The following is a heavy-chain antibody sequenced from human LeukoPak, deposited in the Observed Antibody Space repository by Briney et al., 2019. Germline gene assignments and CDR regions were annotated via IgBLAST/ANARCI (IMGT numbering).Heavy chain of an antibody. J-gene: IGHJ3*02. CDR3: AREGGGITMVRGVIYDAFDI. V-gene: IGHV3-21*01. D-gene: IGHD3-10*01. CDR1: GFTFSTYS. Sequence: GGSLRLSCAASGFTFSTYSMNWVRRAPGKGLEWVSSISSSSSYIYYADSVKGRFTISRDNAKNSLYLQMNSLRAEDTAVYYCAREGGGITMVRGVIYDAFDIWGQGTMVTVSS. CDR2: ISSSSSYI.